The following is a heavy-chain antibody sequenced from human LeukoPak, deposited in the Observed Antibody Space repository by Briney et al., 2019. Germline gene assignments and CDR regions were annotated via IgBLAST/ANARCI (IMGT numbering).Heavy chain of an antibody. CDR1: GGSFCGFY. CDR2: INHSGST. CDR3: ASGYALPGDYYYYGMDG. V-gene: IGHV4-34*01. J-gene: IGHJ6*02. D-gene: IGHD1-1*01. Sequence: SETLSLTSAVYGGSFCGFYWSWMAQPPGKGLEWCGEINHSGSTNYKPSLKSRDSISADTTKNQFSLKQSSVTAAGTAVYYCASGYALPGDYYYYGMDGWGQGTTVTVSS.